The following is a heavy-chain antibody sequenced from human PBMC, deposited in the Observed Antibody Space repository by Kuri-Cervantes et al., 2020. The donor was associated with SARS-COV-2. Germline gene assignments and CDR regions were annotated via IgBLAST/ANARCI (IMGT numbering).Heavy chain of an antibody. D-gene: IGHD2-15*01. Sequence: ETLSLTCAASGFTFSGHWIHWVRQAPGKGLVWVSRINPDGSYTNNADSVKGRFTISRDNSKNTLYLQMNSLRAEDTAVYYCAKDSRDCSGGSCYLYYYYGMDVWGQGTTVTVSS. J-gene: IGHJ6*02. V-gene: IGHV3-74*01. CDR2: INPDGSYT. CDR1: GFTFSGHW. CDR3: AKDSRDCSGGSCYLYYYYGMDV.